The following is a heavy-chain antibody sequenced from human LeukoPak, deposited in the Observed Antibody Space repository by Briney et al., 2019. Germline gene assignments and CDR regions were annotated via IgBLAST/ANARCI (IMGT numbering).Heavy chain of an antibody. D-gene: IGHD3-10*01. CDR3: ARDFLRYGSGSLDY. CDR2: IKQDGSEK. Sequence: GGSLRLSCAASGFTFSSYWMSWVRQAPGKGLEWVANIKQDGSEKYYVDSVKGRFTISRDNAKNSLYLQMNSLRAEDTAVYYCARDFLRYGSGSLDYWGQGTLVIVSS. V-gene: IGHV3-7*01. J-gene: IGHJ4*02. CDR1: GFTFSSYW.